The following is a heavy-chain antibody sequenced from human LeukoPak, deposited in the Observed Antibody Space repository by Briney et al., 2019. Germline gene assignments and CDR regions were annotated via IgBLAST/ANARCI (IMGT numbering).Heavy chain of an antibody. CDR2: IYYSGST. D-gene: IGHD3-10*01. V-gene: IGHV4-39*07. Sequence: KPSETLSLTCTVSGGSISSSSYYWGWIRQPPGKGLEWIGSIYYSGSTYYNPSLKSRVTKSIDTSKNQFSLKLSSVTAADTAVYYCATVSYYGHHSGYWGQGTLVTVSS. CDR3: ATVSYYGHHSGY. J-gene: IGHJ4*02. CDR1: GGSISSSSYY.